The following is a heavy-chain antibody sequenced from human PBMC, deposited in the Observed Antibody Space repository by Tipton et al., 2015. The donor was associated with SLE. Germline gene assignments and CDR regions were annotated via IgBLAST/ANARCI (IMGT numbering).Heavy chain of an antibody. J-gene: IGHJ1*01. CDR3: ARGYLGYCSGGSCYPQYFQH. CDR2: IYTSGST. Sequence: TLSLTCTVSGGSISSDSYYWSWIRQPAGKGLEWIGYIYTSGSTNYNPSLKSRVTISVDTSKNQFSLKLSSVTAADTAVYYCARGYLGYCSGGSCYPQYFQHWGQVTLVTVSS. V-gene: IGHV4-61*09. D-gene: IGHD2-15*01. CDR1: GGSISSDSYY.